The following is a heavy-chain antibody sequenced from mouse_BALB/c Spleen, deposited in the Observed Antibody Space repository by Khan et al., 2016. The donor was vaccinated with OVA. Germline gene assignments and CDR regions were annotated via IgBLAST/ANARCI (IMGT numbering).Heavy chain of an antibody. J-gene: IGHJ3*01. CDR3: ARRNYFGYTFAY. Sequence: VQLQESGAELARPGASVKLSCKASGYTFTDYYINWVKQRTGQGLEWIGEIYPGSGDTYYNERFKGKATLTADKSSSKAYMQLSSLISEASAVYFCARRNYFGYTFAYWGQGTLVTVSA. D-gene: IGHD1-2*01. V-gene: IGHV1-77*01. CDR1: GYTFTDYY. CDR2: IYPGSGDT.